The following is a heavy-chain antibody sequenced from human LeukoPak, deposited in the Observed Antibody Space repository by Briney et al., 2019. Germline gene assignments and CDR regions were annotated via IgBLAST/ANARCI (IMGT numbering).Heavy chain of an antibody. V-gene: IGHV3-23*01. CDR2: ISGSGGST. CDR3: AKSPRIVGAIPNDY. D-gene: IGHD1-26*01. J-gene: IGHJ4*02. Sequence: GGSLRLSCAASGFTFSSYAMSWVRQAPGKGLEWVSAISGSGGSTYYADSVRGRFTISRGNSKNTLYLQMNSLRAEDTAVYYCAKSPRIVGAIPNDYWGQGTLVTVSS. CDR1: GFTFSSYA.